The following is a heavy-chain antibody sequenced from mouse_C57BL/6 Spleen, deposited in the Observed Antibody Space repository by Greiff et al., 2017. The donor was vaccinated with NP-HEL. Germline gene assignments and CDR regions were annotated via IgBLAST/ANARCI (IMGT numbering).Heavy chain of an antibody. J-gene: IGHJ2*01. CDR2: IDPSDSYT. CDR3: ARKAYYYGSSPYYFDY. Sequence: QVQLQQPGAELVKPGASVKLSCKASGYTFTSYWMQWLKQRPGQGLEWIGEIDPSDSYTNYNQKFKGKATLTVDTSSSTAYMQLSSLTSEDSAVYYCARKAYYYGSSPYYFDYWGQGTTLSLL. CDR1: GYTFTSYW. D-gene: IGHD1-1*01. V-gene: IGHV1-50*01.